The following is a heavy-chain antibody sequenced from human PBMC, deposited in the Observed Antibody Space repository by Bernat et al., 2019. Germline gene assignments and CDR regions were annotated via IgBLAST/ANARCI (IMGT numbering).Heavy chain of an antibody. V-gene: IGHV3-48*01. CDR1: GFTFSSYW. CDR2: ISSSGSTI. D-gene: IGHD3-16*01. J-gene: IGHJ4*02. CDR3: ASEDRGTSY. Sequence: EVQLVESGGGLVQPGGSLRLSCAASGFTFSSYWMHWVRQAPGKGLVWLSYISSSGSTIYYAASVKGRFTISRDNAKNSLYLQINSLRAEDTAVYYCASEDRGTSYWGQGTLVTVSS.